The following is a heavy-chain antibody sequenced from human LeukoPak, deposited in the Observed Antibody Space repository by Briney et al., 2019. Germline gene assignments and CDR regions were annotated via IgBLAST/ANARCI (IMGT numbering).Heavy chain of an antibody. J-gene: IGHJ6*02. CDR3: AKASSATNPYYGMDV. CDR1: GFTFSSYG. Sequence: GGSLRLSCAASGFTFSSYGMHWVRQAPGKGLEWVAGIWYDGNNKYYADSVRGRFTISRDNSRNTLYLQMNSLRAEDTALYYCAKASSATNPYYGMDVWGQGTTVTVSS. V-gene: IGHV3-33*06. D-gene: IGHD3-22*01. CDR2: IWYDGNNK.